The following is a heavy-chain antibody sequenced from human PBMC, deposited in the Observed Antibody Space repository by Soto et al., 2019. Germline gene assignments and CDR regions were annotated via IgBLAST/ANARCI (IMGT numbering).Heavy chain of an antibody. Sequence: ASVKVSCKASGYTFTSYAIHWVRQAPGQRLEWMGWINAGNGNTKYSQKFQGRVTITRDTSASTAYMELSSLRSEDTAVYYCARGPYVDSSGYLPGIFDYWGQGTLVTVSS. D-gene: IGHD3-22*01. J-gene: IGHJ4*02. CDR2: INAGNGNT. V-gene: IGHV1-3*01. CDR3: ARGPYVDSSGYLPGIFDY. CDR1: GYTFTSYA.